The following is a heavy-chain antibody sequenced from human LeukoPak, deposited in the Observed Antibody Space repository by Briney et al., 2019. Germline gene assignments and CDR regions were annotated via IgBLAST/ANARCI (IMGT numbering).Heavy chain of an antibody. D-gene: IGHD6-19*01. J-gene: IGHJ6*03. Sequence: PSETLSLTCTVSGGSISSYYWSWIRQPAGKGLEWIGRIYTSGSTNYNPSLKSRVTMSVDTSKNQFSLKLSSVTAADTAVYYCARDYWYSSGLCCPGLPYYYYYYMDVWGKGTTVTVSS. CDR2: IYTSGST. V-gene: IGHV4-4*07. CDR3: ARDYWYSSGLCCPGLPYYYYYYMDV. CDR1: GGSISSYY.